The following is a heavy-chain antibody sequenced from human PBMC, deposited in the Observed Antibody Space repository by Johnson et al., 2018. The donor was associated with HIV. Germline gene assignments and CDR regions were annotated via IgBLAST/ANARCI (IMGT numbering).Heavy chain of an antibody. D-gene: IGHD1-26*01. Sequence: VQLVESGGGLVQPGGSLRLSCAASGFTFSSSWMNWVRQAPGKGLEWVANIKQDGSQKYYVDSVKGRFTISRDNSKNTLYLQMNSLRAEDTAVYYCTTGYSGSYLGAFDIWGQGTMVTVSS. CDR2: IKQDGSQK. V-gene: IGHV3-7*05. CDR1: GFTFSSSW. CDR3: TTGYSGSYLGAFDI. J-gene: IGHJ3*02.